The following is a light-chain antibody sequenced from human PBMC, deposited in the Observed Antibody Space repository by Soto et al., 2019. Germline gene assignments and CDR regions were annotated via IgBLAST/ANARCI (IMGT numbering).Light chain of an antibody. Sequence: EIVLTQSPATLSLSPWEKATLSCRASQSVSNYLAWYQQKPGQAPRLLIYDASTRATGIPARFSGSGSGTDFTLTISSLEPEDFAVYYCQQRSNWPPLTFGGGTKVDI. CDR2: DAS. CDR1: QSVSNY. V-gene: IGKV3-11*01. CDR3: QQRSNWPPLT. J-gene: IGKJ4*01.